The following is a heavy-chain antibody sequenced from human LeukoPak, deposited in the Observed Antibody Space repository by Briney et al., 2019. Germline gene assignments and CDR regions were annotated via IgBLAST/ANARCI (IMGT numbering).Heavy chain of an antibody. J-gene: IGHJ4*02. CDR3: ARDSSGYYSGDY. Sequence: GGSLRLSCAASGFTVSRNYMSWVGQAPGKGLEWVSVIYSGGSTYYADSAKGRFTISRDNSKNTLYLQMNSLRAEDTAVYYCARDSSGYYSGDYWGQGALVTVSS. D-gene: IGHD3-22*01. CDR1: GFTVSRNY. CDR2: IYSGGST. V-gene: IGHV3-66*01.